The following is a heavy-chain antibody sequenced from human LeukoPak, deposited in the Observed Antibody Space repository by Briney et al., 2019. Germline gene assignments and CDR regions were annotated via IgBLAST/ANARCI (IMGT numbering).Heavy chain of an antibody. J-gene: IGHJ4*02. D-gene: IGHD6-13*01. Sequence: SGTLSPTCTVSGGSVSSGSYYWSWIRQPPGKGLEWIGYIYYSGSTNYNPSLKSRVTISVDTSKNQFSLKLSSVTAADTAVYYCARVGRSSWFLDYWGQRTLVTVSS. CDR3: ARVGRSSWFLDY. V-gene: IGHV4-61*01. CDR2: IYYSGST. CDR1: GGSVSSGSYY.